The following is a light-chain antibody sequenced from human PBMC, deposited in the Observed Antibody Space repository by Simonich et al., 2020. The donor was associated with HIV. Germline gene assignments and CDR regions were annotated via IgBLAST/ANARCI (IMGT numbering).Light chain of an antibody. CDR1: QGISSW. CDR3: QQYKSYSPLT. J-gene: IGKJ4*01. Sequence: DIQMTQSPSSVSASVGDRVTITCRASQGISSWLAWYQQKPGKAPKLLIYKASTLESGVPSSCSGSGSGTEFTLTISSLQPDDFATYYCQQYKSYSPLTFGGGTKVEIK. V-gene: IGKV1-5*03. CDR2: KAS.